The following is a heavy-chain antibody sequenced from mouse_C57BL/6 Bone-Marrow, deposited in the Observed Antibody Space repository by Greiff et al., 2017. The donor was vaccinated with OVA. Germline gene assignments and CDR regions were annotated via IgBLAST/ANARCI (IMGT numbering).Heavy chain of an antibody. V-gene: IGHV1-82*01. D-gene: IGHD1-1*01. Sequence: QVQLQQSGPELVKPGASVKISCKASGYAFSSSWMNWVKQRPGKGLEWIGRIYPGDGDTNYNGKFKGKATLTADKSSSTAYMQLSSLTSEDSAVYFCAVRGYYGSPWFAYWGQGTLVTVSA. CDR3: AVRGYYGSPWFAY. J-gene: IGHJ3*01. CDR2: IYPGDGDT. CDR1: GYAFSSSW.